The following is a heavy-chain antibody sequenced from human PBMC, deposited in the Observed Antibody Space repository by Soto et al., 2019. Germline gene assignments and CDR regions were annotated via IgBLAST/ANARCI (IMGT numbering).Heavy chain of an antibody. V-gene: IGHV1-69*13. Sequence: ASVKVSCKASGGTFSSYSISWVLQAPGQGLEWMGGIIPIFGTANYAQKFQGRVTITADESTSTAYMELSSLRSEDTAVYYCARSVVPAAISYYYYGMDVWGQGTTVTVSS. D-gene: IGHD2-2*01. CDR1: GGTFSSYS. CDR3: ARSVVPAAISYYYYGMDV. J-gene: IGHJ6*02. CDR2: IIPIFGTA.